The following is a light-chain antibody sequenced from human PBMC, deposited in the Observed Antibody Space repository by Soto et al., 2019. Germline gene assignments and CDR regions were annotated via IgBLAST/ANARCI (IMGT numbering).Light chain of an antibody. J-gene: IGKJ5*01. Sequence: DIQMTQSPSPLSASVGDRVTITCRASQSIRTWLAWYQQKPGKAPKLLIYKASSLKSGVPSRFSGSGSGTECTLTISSLQPDDFATYYCLQYSSFAYTFGRGTRLEIK. CDR2: KAS. CDR3: LQYSSFAYT. V-gene: IGKV1-5*03. CDR1: QSIRTW.